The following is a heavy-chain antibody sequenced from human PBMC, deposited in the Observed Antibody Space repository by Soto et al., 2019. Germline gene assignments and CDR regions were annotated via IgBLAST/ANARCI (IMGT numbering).Heavy chain of an antibody. CDR1: GGSISSGDYY. Sequence: SETLSLTCTVSGGSISSGDYYWSWIRQPPGKGLEWIGYIYYSGSTYYNPSLKSRVTISVDTSKNQFSLKLSSVTAADTAVYYCAKKFLDYYNSRGYYNYNYGMDVWGQGTTATV. CDR2: IYYSGST. CDR3: AKKFLDYYNSRGYYNYNYGMDV. J-gene: IGHJ6*02. D-gene: IGHD3-22*01. V-gene: IGHV4-30-4*01.